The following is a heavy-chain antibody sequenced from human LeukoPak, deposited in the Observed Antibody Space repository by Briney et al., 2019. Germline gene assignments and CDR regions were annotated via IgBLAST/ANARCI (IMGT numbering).Heavy chain of an antibody. CDR1: GGSFSGYY. V-gene: IGHV4-34*01. CDR3: ARIEKRAYYFDY. Sequence: PSETLSLTCGVYGGSFSGYYWSWIRQPPGKGLEWIGEINNSGSTNYNPSLKSRVTIFVDTSKSQLFLNLRAVTAADTALYYCARIEKRAYYFDYWGQGTLVTVSS. J-gene: IGHJ4*02. CDR2: INNSGST.